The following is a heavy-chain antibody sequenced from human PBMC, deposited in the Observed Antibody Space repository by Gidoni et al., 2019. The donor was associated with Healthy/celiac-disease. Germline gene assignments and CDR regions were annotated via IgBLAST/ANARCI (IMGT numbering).Heavy chain of an antibody. CDR2: IYYSVST. CDR3: ARSLADAFDI. V-gene: IGHV4-59*08. CDR1: GGSISSYY. D-gene: IGHD6-13*01. J-gene: IGHJ3*02. Sequence: QVQLPESGPGLVKPSETLSLTCTVSGGSISSYYWSWLRQPPGKGLEWIVYIYYSVSTNYNPSLMIRVTISVDTSKTQFSLKLSSVTAADTAVYYCARSLADAFDIWGQGTMVTVSS.